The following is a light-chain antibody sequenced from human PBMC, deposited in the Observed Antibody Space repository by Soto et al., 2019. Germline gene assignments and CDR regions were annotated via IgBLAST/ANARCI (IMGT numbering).Light chain of an antibody. J-gene: IGKJ5*01. CDR2: GAS. V-gene: IGKV3D-20*02. Sequence: PGETATLSCRASQSLYNNYLAWYQEKPGQAPRLLIHGASSRPTGIPDRFSGSGSGTDFTLTITRLEPEDSAVYYCQHRSSWPVSFGQGTRLEIK. CDR3: QHRSSWPVS. CDR1: QSLYNNY.